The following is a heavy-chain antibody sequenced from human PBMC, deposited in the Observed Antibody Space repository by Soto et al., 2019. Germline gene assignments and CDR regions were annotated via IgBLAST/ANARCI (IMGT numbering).Heavy chain of an antibody. CDR2: MNPDSGDT. Sequence: QEQLVQSGAEVRKPGASVKVSCKASGYTFSNFDINWVRQGTGQGLEWVGWMNPDSGDTDYSPRFQGSVSMPRDISISTAYMDLSSLGPEDTAVYYCARAIAVSDTFDLWGQGTMVSVSS. D-gene: IGHD6-19*01. J-gene: IGHJ3*01. CDR3: ARAIAVSDTFDL. CDR1: GYTFSNFD. V-gene: IGHV1-8*02.